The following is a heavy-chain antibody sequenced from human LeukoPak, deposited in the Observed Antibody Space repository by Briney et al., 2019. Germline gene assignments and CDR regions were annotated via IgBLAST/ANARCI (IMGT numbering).Heavy chain of an antibody. Sequence: PGGSLRLSCAASGFTVSSNYMNWVRQAPGKGLEWVSSITSSSRYIYYADSVKGRFTISRDNAKNSLYLQMNSQRAEDTAVYYCARDPGYCSSTSCYSYYFDCWGQGTLVTVSS. CDR3: ARDPGYCSSTSCYSYYFDC. CDR2: ITSSSRYI. D-gene: IGHD2-2*01. CDR1: GFTVSSNY. J-gene: IGHJ4*02. V-gene: IGHV3-21*01.